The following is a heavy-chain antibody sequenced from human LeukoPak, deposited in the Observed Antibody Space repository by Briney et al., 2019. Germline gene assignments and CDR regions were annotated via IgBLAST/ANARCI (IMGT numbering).Heavy chain of an antibody. CDR1: GDTVRKYA. D-gene: IGHD5-18*01. CDR2: IISTYGAS. CDR3: ARDRTGYGNYYFDS. Sequence: SVTVSFTSSGDTVRKYAIGWVRQAPGQGLEWIGGIISTYGASNSAQKFQGRVTLTTDESANTAYMELRSLRSQDTAVYYCARDRTGYGNYYFDSWGQGTPVTVSS. V-gene: IGHV1-69*05. J-gene: IGHJ4*02.